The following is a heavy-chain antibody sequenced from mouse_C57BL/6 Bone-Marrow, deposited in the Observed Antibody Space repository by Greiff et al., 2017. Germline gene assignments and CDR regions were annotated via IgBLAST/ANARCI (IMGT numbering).Heavy chain of an antibody. J-gene: IGHJ1*03. Sequence: VQLQQSGPELVKPGASVKLSCKASGYTFTSYDINWVKQRPGQGLEWIGWIYPRDGSTKYNEKFKGKATLTVDTSSSPAYVELHSLTSEASAVYFCARLEFDGSGGDWYVDVWGTGTTVAVSA. CDR1: GYTFTSYD. CDR2: IYPRDGST. CDR3: ARLEFDGSGGDWYVDV. D-gene: IGHD1-1*01. V-gene: IGHV1-85*01.